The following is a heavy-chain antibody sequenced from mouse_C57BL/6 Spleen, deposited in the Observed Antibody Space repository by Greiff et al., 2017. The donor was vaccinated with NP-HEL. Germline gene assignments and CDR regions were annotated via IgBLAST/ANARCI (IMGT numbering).Heavy chain of an antibody. CDR1: GFNIKNTY. CDR2: IDPANGNT. V-gene: IGHV14-3*01. Sequence: EVQLQQSVAELVRPGASVTLSCTASGFNIKNTYMHWVKQRPEQGLEWIGRIDPANGNTKYDPKFQGKATITADTSSNPAYLQLSILTSEDTAIYYCASPDYYGSSYPAYWGQGTTLTVSS. J-gene: IGHJ2*01. CDR3: ASPDYYGSSYPAY. D-gene: IGHD1-1*01.